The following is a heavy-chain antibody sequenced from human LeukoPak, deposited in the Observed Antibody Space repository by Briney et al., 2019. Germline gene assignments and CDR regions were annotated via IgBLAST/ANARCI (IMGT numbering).Heavy chain of an antibody. D-gene: IGHD6-13*01. V-gene: IGHV3-23*01. J-gene: IGHJ4*02. CDR3: AKAGYSSSSQKTFYY. CDR2: ISGSGGST. CDR1: GFTFSSYA. Sequence: GGSLRLSCAASGFTFSSYAMSWVRQAPGKGLEWVSAISGSGGSTYYADSVKGRFTISRDNSKNTLYLQMNSLRAEDTAAYYCAKAGYSSSSQKTFYYWGQGTLVTVSS.